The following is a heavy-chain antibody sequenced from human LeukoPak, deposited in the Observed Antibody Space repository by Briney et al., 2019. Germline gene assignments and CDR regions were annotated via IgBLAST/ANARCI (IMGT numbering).Heavy chain of an antibody. V-gene: IGHV4-4*07. J-gene: IGHJ6*03. CDR2: IYTSGST. CDR1: GYSISSFY. Sequence: SETLSLTCTVSGYSISSFYWSWIRQPAGKGLEWIGRIYTSGSTKYNPSLKSRVTISVDTSKNQFSLKLSSVTAADTAVYYCARSSGGYISHYYYYYYMDVWGKGTTVTVSS. CDR3: ARSSGGYISHYYYYYYMDV. D-gene: IGHD1-26*01.